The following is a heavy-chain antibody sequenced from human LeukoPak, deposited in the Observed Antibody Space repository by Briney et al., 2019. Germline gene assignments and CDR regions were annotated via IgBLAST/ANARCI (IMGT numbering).Heavy chain of an antibody. V-gene: IGHV3-33*01. CDR3: ARGPVVTAIYYYYYYMDV. Sequence: PGGSLRLSCPASGFTFSSYGMHWVRQAPGKGLEWVAVIWYDGSNKYYADSVKGRFTISRDNSKNTLYLQMNSLRAEDTAVYYCARGPVVTAIYYYYYYMDVWGKGTTVTVSS. CDR1: GFTFSSYG. CDR2: IWYDGSNK. J-gene: IGHJ6*03. D-gene: IGHD2-21*02.